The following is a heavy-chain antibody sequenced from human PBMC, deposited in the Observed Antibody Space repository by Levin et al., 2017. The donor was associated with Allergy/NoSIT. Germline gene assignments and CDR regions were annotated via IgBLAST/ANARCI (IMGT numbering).Heavy chain of an antibody. D-gene: IGHD1-26*01. J-gene: IGHJ6*02. CDR2: INPNSGGT. CDR3: ARGELLPLYYDGMDV. V-gene: IGHV1-2*02. CDR1: GYTFTGYY. Sequence: ASVKVSCKASGYTFTGYYMHWVRQAPGQGLEWMGWINPNSGGTNYAQKFQGRVTMTRDTSISTAYMELSRLRSDDTAVYYCARGELLPLYYDGMDVWGQGTTVTVSS.